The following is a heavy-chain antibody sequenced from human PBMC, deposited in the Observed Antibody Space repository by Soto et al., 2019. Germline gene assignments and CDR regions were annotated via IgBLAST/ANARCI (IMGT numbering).Heavy chain of an antibody. J-gene: IGHJ4*02. CDR1: GFTFSSYW. Sequence: GSLRLSCAASGFTFSSYWMSWVRQAPGKGLEWVANIKQDGSEKYYVDSVKGRFTISRDNAKNSLYLQMNSLRAEDTAVYYCARVGIYYGSGSYFHYFDYWGQGTLVTVSS. D-gene: IGHD3-10*01. CDR2: IKQDGSEK. CDR3: ARVGIYYGSGSYFHYFDY. V-gene: IGHV3-7*03.